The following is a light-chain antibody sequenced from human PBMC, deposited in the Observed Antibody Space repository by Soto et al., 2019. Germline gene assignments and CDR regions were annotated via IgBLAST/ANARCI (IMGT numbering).Light chain of an antibody. V-gene: IGKV3-15*01. CDR1: QSVSSN. CDR3: QQYNNFLT. J-gene: IGKJ4*01. CDR2: GAS. Sequence: EIVMTQSPATLSVSPGERATLSCRASQSVSSNLAWYQQKPGQAPRLLIYGASTRATGIPVRFSGSGSGTEFTLTISRLQSEDFAVYYCQQYNNFLTFGGGTKVEIK.